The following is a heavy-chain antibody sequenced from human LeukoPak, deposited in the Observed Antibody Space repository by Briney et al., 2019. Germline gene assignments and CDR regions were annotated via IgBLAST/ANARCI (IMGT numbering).Heavy chain of an antibody. V-gene: IGHV4-38-2*01. CDR3: ATSLQWFDP. J-gene: IGHJ5*02. Sequence: SETLSLTCAVSGYSISSGYYWGWIRQPPGKGLEWIGSIYHSGSTYYNPSLKSRVTISVDTSKNQFSLKLSSVTAADTAVYYCATSLQWFDPWGQGTLVTVSS. CDR2: IYHSGST. CDR1: GYSISSGYY.